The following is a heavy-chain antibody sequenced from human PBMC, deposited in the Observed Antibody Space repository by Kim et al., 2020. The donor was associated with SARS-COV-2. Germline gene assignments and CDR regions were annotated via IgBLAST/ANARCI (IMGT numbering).Heavy chain of an antibody. Sequence: RYRPSLKSRLTIPKDTSKNQVVLTMTNMDPVDTATYYCANRRGLGTFDYWGHGTLVTVSS. J-gene: IGHJ4*01. V-gene: IGHV2-5*01. D-gene: IGHD5-12*01. CDR3: ANRRGLGTFDY.